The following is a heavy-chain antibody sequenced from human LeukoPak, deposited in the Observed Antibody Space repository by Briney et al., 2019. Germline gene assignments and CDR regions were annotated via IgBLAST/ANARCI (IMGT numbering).Heavy chain of an antibody. V-gene: IGHV3-30*03. Sequence: PGGSLRLSCAASGFAFSSYSMDWVRQAPGKGLEWVAVISYDGSNIQYVDAVKGRFTISRDNSKNTLYLEMSSLRVEDTAVYYCVYCSGGDCYSTVRGWTNWGQGTLVTVSS. CDR1: GFAFSSYS. J-gene: IGHJ4*02. D-gene: IGHD2-15*01. CDR2: ISYDGSNI. CDR3: VYCSGGDCYSTVRGWTN.